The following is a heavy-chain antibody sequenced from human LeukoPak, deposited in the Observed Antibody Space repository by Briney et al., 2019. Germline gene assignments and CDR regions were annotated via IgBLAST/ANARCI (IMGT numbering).Heavy chain of an antibody. CDR3: ARDPYFDWLLPHNWFDP. CDR1: GYTFTSYG. Sequence: ASVNVSCKASGYTFTSYGISWVRQAPGQGLEWMGWISAYNGNTNYAQKLQGRVTMTTDTSTSTAYMELRSLRSDDTAVYYCARDPYFDWLLPHNWFDPWGQGTLVTVSS. D-gene: IGHD3-9*01. CDR2: ISAYNGNT. V-gene: IGHV1-18*01. J-gene: IGHJ5*02.